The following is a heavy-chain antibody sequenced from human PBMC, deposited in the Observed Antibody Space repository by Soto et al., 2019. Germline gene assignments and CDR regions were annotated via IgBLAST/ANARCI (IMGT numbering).Heavy chain of an antibody. CDR3: ARAYDTRGYNDAFDI. CDR2: IIPILAIA. V-gene: IGHV1-69*02. D-gene: IGHD3-22*01. CDR1: GGTFSSYT. Sequence: SVKVSCKASGGTFSSYTISWVRQAPGQGLEWMGRIIPILAIAHYAQKFQGRVTITADKSTSTAYMELSSLRSEDTAVFYCARAYDTRGYNDAFDIWGQGTMVTVSS. J-gene: IGHJ3*02.